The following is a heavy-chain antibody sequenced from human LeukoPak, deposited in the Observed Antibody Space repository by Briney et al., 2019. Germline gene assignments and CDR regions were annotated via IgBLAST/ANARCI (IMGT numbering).Heavy chain of an antibody. D-gene: IGHD3-22*01. J-gene: IGHJ4*02. V-gene: IGHV4-34*01. CDR2: INHSGST. CDR1: GGSFSGYY. CDR3: ARESDSSGYYY. Sequence: SETLSLTCAVYGGSFSGYYWSWIRQPPGKGLEWIGEINHSGSTNYNPSLKSRVTISVDTSKNQFSLKLSSVTAADTAVYYCARESDSSGYYYWGQGTLVTVSS.